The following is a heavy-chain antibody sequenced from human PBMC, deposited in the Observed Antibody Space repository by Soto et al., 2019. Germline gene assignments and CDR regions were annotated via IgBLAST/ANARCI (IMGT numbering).Heavy chain of an antibody. CDR3: ARVEAQYSSSWYAYFDY. Sequence: GGSLRLSCAASGFTFSDYYMSWIRQAPGKGLEWVSYISSSGSTIYYADSVKGRLTISRDNAKNSLYLQMNSLRAEDTAVYYCARVEAQYSSSWYAYFDYWGQGTLVTVSS. V-gene: IGHV3-11*01. CDR1: GFTFSDYY. CDR2: ISSSGSTI. J-gene: IGHJ4*02. D-gene: IGHD6-13*01.